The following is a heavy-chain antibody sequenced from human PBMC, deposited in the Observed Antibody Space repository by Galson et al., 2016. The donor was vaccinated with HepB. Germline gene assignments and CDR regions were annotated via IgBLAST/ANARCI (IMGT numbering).Heavy chain of an antibody. CDR3: ARGGYGWLQLIDF. V-gene: IGHV4-31*03. Sequence: TLSLTCTVSGGSISSGGYYWGWIRQHPGKGLEWIGYIYYSGSTYYSPSLKSRVTISVDTSKNQFSLKLSSVTAADTAVYYCARGGYGWLQLIDFWGQGTLVTVSS. D-gene: IGHD5-24*01. J-gene: IGHJ4*02. CDR2: IYYSGST. CDR1: GGSISSGGYY.